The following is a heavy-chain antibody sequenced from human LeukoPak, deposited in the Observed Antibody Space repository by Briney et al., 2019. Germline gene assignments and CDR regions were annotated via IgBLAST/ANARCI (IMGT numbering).Heavy chain of an antibody. V-gene: IGHV3-7*03. J-gene: IGHJ6*02. CDR3: ARGGGLDV. Sequence: GGSLRLSCAVSGFTFSSYWMNWARQAPGKGLEWVASINHNGNVNYYVDSVKGRFTISRDNAKNSLYLRMSNLRAEDTAVYFCARGGGLDVWGQGATVTVSS. D-gene: IGHD3-16*01. CDR2: INHNGNVN. CDR1: GFTFSSYW.